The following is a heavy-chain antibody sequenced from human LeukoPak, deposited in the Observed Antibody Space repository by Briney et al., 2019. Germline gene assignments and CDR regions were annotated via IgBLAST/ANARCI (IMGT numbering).Heavy chain of an antibody. Sequence: SETRSPTCTVSGGSISSYYWSWIRQHPGKGLEWIGYIYYSGSTYYNPSLKSRVTISVDTSKNQFSLKLSSVTAADTAVYYCARGPGPNLRYFDWLLPYFDYWGQGTLVTVSS. CDR2: IYYSGST. D-gene: IGHD3-9*01. V-gene: IGHV4-59*06. J-gene: IGHJ4*02. CDR1: GGSISSYY. CDR3: ARGPGPNLRYFDWLLPYFDY.